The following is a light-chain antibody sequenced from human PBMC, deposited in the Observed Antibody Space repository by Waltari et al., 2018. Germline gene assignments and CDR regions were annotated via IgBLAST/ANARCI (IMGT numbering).Light chain of an antibody. CDR3: QHAYGTPLT. V-gene: IGKV1-39*01. CDR1: ENVNNY. Sequence: DIQMTQSPSSLSASVGDRVTITCRASENVNNYLNWYQQKPGKAPKLLIYKASTLQSGVPSRFSGSGSGTDHTFTISSLQSEDVATYYCQHAYGTPLTFGGGTKVEIK. J-gene: IGKJ4*01. CDR2: KAS.